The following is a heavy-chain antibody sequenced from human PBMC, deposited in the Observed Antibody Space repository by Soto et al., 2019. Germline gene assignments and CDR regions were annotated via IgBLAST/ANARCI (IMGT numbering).Heavy chain of an antibody. J-gene: IGHJ4*02. CDR3: ARQPEYSSSSFIYYFDY. V-gene: IGHV3-7*01. D-gene: IGHD6-6*01. CDR2: IKQDGSEK. CDR1: GFTFSSYW. Sequence: EVQLVASGGGLVQPGGSLRLSCAASGFTFSSYWMSWVRQAPGKGLEWVANIKQDGSEKYYVDSVKGRFTISRDNAKNSLYLQMNSLRAEDTAVYYCARQPEYSSSSFIYYFDYWGQGTLVTVSS.